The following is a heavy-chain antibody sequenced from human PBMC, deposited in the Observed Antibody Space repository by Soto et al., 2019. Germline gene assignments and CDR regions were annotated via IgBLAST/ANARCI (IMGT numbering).Heavy chain of an antibody. Sequence: GGSLRLSCAASGFTFSDYAMNWVRQAPGKGLEWVSFISGSGDSTYYADSVKGRFTISRDNSKNTLYVQMNSLRAEDTAFYYCAKSFFDNSGSYNSFDYWGQGTLVTVSS. V-gene: IGHV3-23*01. CDR1: GFTFSDYA. J-gene: IGHJ4*02. D-gene: IGHD3-22*01. CDR2: ISGSGDST. CDR3: AKSFFDNSGSYNSFDY.